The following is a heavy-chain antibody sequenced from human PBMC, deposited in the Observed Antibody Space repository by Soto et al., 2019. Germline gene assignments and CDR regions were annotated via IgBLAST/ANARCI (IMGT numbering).Heavy chain of an antibody. J-gene: IGHJ3*02. CDR3: AGGTWGDSSGYYYGAFDI. Sequence: QVQLVQSGADVKKPGSSVKVSCKASGGTFSSYAISWVRQAPGQGLEWMGGIIPIFGTANYAQKFQGRVTITADESTSTAYMELSSLRSEDTAVYYCAGGTWGDSSGYYYGAFDIWGQGTMVTVSS. CDR1: GGTFSSYA. V-gene: IGHV1-69*01. CDR2: IIPIFGTA. D-gene: IGHD3-22*01.